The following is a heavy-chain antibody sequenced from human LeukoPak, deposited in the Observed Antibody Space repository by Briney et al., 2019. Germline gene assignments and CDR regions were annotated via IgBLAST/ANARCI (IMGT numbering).Heavy chain of an antibody. CDR2: IYYSGST. J-gene: IGHJ4*02. CDR1: GGSISSSSYY. Sequence: SETLSLTCTVSGGSISSSSYYWGWIRQPPGKGLEWIGSIYYSGSTYYNPSLKSRVTISVDTSKNQFSLKLSSVTAADTAVYYCARAPRYCSGGSCYSTYYFDYWGQGTLVTVSS. D-gene: IGHD2-15*01. V-gene: IGHV4-39*07. CDR3: ARAPRYCSGGSCYSTYYFDY.